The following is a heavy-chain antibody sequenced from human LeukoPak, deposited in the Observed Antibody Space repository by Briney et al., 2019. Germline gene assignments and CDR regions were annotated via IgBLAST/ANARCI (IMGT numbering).Heavy chain of an antibody. V-gene: IGHV3-30*02. J-gene: IGHJ4*02. Sequence: PGGSLRLSCAASGFTFSSYGMHWVRQAPGKGLEWVAFIRYDGSNKYYADSVKGRFTISRDNSKNTLYLQMNSLRAEDTAVYYCAKDQGTSHSSGQYYFDYWGQGTLVTVSS. CDR2: IRYDGSNK. CDR1: GFTFSSYG. D-gene: IGHD3-22*01. CDR3: AKDQGTSHSSGQYYFDY.